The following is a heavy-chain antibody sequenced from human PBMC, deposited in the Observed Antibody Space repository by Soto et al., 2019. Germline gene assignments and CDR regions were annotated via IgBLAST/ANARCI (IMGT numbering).Heavy chain of an antibody. CDR3: ATGGGQQLVFDY. J-gene: IGHJ4*02. CDR1: GYTLTELS. V-gene: IGHV1-24*01. D-gene: IGHD6-13*01. CDR2: FDPEDGET. Sequence: ASVKVSCKVSGYTLTELSMHWVRQAPGKGLEWMGGFDPEDGETIYAQKFQGRVTMTEDTSTDTAYMELSSLGFEDTAVYYCATGGGQQLVFDYWGQGTLVTVSS.